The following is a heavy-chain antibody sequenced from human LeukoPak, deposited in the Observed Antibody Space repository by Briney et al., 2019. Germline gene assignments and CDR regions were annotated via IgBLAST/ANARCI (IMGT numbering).Heavy chain of an antibody. J-gene: IGHJ5*02. CDR3: AREDYGDYASRWFDP. CDR1: GDSVSSNSAA. Sequence: SQTLSLTSAISGDSVSSNSAAWNWIRQYPSRGLEWLGRTYYRSKWYSDYAVSVKSRITINPDTSRNQFSLQLNSVTPEDTAVYYCAREDYGDYASRWFDPWGQGSLVTVSS. D-gene: IGHD4-17*01. V-gene: IGHV6-1*01. CDR2: TYYRSKWYS.